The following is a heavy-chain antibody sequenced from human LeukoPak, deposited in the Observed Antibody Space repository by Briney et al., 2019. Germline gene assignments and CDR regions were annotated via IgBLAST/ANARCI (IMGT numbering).Heavy chain of an antibody. CDR2: INHSGST. CDR3: ARRGNIVATMSMDV. D-gene: IGHD5-12*01. J-gene: IGHJ6*03. Sequence: PSETLSLTCAVYGGSFSGYYWSWIRQPPGKGLEWIGEINHSGSTNYNPSLKSRVTISVDTSKNQFSLKLSSVTAADTAVYYCARRGNIVATMSMDVWGKGTTVTVSS. CDR1: GGSFSGYY. V-gene: IGHV4-34*01.